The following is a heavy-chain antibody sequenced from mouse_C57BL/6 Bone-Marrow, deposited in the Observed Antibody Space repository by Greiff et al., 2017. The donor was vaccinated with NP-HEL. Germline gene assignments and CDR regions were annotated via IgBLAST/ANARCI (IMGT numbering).Heavy chain of an antibody. J-gene: IGHJ4*01. CDR3: ARTGITGYYYAMDY. V-gene: IGHV2-2*01. CDR1: GFSLTSYG. Sequence: VQLQQSGPGLVQPSKSLSITCTVSGFSLTSYGVHWVRQSPGKGLEWLGVIWSGGSTDYNAAFISRLSISKDNSKSQVFFKMNSLQADDTAIYYCARTGITGYYYAMDYWGQGTSVTVSS. D-gene: IGHD2-4*01. CDR2: IWSGGST.